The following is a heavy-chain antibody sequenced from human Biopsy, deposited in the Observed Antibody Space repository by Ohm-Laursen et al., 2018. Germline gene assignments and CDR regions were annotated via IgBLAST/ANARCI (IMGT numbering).Heavy chain of an antibody. J-gene: IGHJ4*02. Sequence: ASVKVSCKASGYTFTTYGISWVRQAPGQGLEWMGWIRTDNGATDYAQNLQGRVTMTTDTSAATAYMELSSLTSVDTAVYYCARDFNYDGGGSFNFDYWGQGTLVTVSS. CDR1: GYTFTTYG. V-gene: IGHV1-18*04. CDR3: ARDFNYDGGGSFNFDY. CDR2: IRTDNGAT. D-gene: IGHD3-22*01.